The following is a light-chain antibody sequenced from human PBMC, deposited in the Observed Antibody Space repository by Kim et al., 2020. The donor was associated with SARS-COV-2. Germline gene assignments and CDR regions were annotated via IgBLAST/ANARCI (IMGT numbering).Light chain of an antibody. CDR1: QGIRNY. Sequence: VGDRVTITCRASQGIRNYLAWFQQKPGKVPKRLIYAASSLQSGVPSRFSVSGSRTEFTLTISSLQPEDFATYYCLQHNSYPSTWTFGQGTKVDIK. J-gene: IGKJ1*01. CDR2: AAS. CDR3: LQHNSYPSTWT. V-gene: IGKV1-17*03.